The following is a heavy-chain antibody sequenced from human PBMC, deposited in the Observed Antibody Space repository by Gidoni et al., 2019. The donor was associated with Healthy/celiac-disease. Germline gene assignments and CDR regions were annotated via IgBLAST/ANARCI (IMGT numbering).Heavy chain of an antibody. CDR3: AIDHGWRFFDY. D-gene: IGHD3-10*01. CDR2: IYTRGHT. CDR1: AGSISSGSYY. V-gene: IGHV4-61*02. Sequence: QVQLQESGPALGKPSQTPSPLRTGSAGSISSGSYYWSWLRQPAGKVLAWIGRIYTRGHTTYNPSLKIRVTISVDTSKNQFSLKLSSVTAADTAVYCCAIDHGWRFFDYWGQGTLVTVAS. J-gene: IGHJ4*02.